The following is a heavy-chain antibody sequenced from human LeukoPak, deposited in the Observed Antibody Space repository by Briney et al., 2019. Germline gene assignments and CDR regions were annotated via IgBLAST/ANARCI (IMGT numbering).Heavy chain of an antibody. CDR3: ARIPQRVPHNWFDP. D-gene: IGHD1-1*01. Sequence: ASVKVSCKASGYTFTSNDINWVRQAAGQRLEWMGWMNPHSGNAGYAQKFQGRVTMTRDTSISTVYMELSSLTSDDTAVYYCARIPQRVPHNWFDPWGQGTLVTVSS. J-gene: IGHJ5*02. CDR2: MNPHSGNA. CDR1: GYTFTSND. V-gene: IGHV1-8*01.